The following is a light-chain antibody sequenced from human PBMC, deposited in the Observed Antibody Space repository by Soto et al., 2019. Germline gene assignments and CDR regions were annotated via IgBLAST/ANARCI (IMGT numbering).Light chain of an antibody. CDR1: SSDVGGYNY. J-gene: IGLJ7*01. Sequence: QSALTQPASVSGSPGQSITISCTGTSSDVGGYNYVSWYQHHPGKAPKLMLYEVSKRPSGVSNRFSGSKSGDTASLIISGLQAEDEADYYCSSYTTGSTLVLGGGTKLTVL. CDR3: SSYTTGSTLV. CDR2: EVS. V-gene: IGLV2-14*01.